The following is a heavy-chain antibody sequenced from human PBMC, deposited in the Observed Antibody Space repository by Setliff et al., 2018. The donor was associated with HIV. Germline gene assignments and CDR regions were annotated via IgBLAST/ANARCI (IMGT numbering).Heavy chain of an antibody. J-gene: IGHJ3*02. V-gene: IGHV4-34*01. D-gene: IGHD6-19*01. CDR3: ARVREGWLPYDAFEI. CDR1: GAPLSSYY. CDR2: INHGGRA. Sequence: NPSETLSLTCTVSGAPLSSYYLNWIRQPPGKGLEWIGEINHGGRANYNPSLKGRVAISEDTSKNQFSLNLISVTVADTAVYYCARVREGWLPYDAFEIWGLGTMVTVSS.